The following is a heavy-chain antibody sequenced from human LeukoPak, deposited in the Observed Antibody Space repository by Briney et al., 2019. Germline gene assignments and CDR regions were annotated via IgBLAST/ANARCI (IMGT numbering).Heavy chain of an antibody. CDR3: ARNVRGGSTYLDY. Sequence: SETLSLTCTVSGGSISNYFWTWIRQPAGKGLEWLGRIYSSGTTNYNPSLKSRVFMSVDTSKNQFSLKLTSVTAADTAVYFCARNVRGGSTYLDYWGQGTLVTVS. J-gene: IGHJ4*02. D-gene: IGHD3-16*01. CDR2: IYSSGTT. V-gene: IGHV4-4*07. CDR1: GGSISNYF.